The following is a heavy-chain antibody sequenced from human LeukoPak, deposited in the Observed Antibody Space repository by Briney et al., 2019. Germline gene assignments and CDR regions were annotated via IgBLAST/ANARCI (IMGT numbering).Heavy chain of an antibody. CDR1: GFTFSNVW. J-gene: IGHJ6*02. CDR3: TTRYFDWLEYYYYYGMDV. CDR2: VKSKTDGGTT. Sequence: GGSLRLSCAASGFTFSNVWMSWVRQAPGKGLVWVGRVKSKTDGGTTDYAAPVKGRFTISRDDSKNTLYLQMNSLKTEDTAVYYCTTRYFDWLEYYYYYGMDVWGQGTTVTVSS. V-gene: IGHV3-15*01. D-gene: IGHD3-9*01.